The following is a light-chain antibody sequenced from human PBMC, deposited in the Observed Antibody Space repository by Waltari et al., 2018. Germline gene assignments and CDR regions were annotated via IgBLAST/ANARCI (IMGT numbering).Light chain of an antibody. CDR1: SRDIGSYDL. CDR2: EVD. V-gene: IGLV2-23*02. Sequence: SALTQPASVSASPGQSITISCTGSSRDIGSYDLVAWYQQHPGKAPHLLIYEVDKRPSGVSYLCSGAMSGNAASRTVSGLQPEDEGHYFCSSYTYGGPWVFGGGTLLTVL. CDR3: SSYTYGGPWV. J-gene: IGLJ2*01.